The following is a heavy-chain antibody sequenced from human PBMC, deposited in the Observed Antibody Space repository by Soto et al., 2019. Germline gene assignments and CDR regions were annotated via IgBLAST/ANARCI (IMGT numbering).Heavy chain of an antibody. CDR2: IYYSGST. CDR3: ARDRRFGELKGPYFDY. J-gene: IGHJ4*02. Sequence: PSETLSLTCTVSGGSISSYYWSWIRQPPGKGLEWIGYIYYSGSTNYNPSLKSRVTISVDTSKNQFSLKLSSVTAADTAVYYCARDRRFGELKGPYFDYWGQGTLVTSPQ. V-gene: IGHV4-59*01. CDR1: GGSISSYY. D-gene: IGHD3-10*01.